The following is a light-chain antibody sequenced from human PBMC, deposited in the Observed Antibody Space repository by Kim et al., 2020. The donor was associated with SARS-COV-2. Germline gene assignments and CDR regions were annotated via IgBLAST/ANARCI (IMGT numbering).Light chain of an antibody. CDR2: VTS. CDR3: AAWDDSLNGVV. Sequence: VTLSGSGSYANIGRNTVQWYPQLPGTAPKLLIYVTSNRPSGISDRCSGSKSGTSASLAISGLQSEDEAHYHCAAWDDSLNGVVFGGGTKLTVL. CDR1: YANIGRNT. V-gene: IGLV1-44*01. J-gene: IGLJ2*01.